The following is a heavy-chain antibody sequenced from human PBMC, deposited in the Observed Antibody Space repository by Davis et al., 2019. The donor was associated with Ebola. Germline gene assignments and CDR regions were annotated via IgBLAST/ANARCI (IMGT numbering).Heavy chain of an antibody. CDR3: ATSQGPGAYSNYVDY. D-gene: IGHD4-11*01. Sequence: PSETLSLTCTVSGGSISSGGYYWSWIRQPAGKGLEWIGRIYTSGSTNYNPSLKSRVTMSVDTSKNQFSLKLSSVTAADTAVYYCATSQGPGAYSNYVDYWGQGTLVTVSS. V-gene: IGHV4-61*02. J-gene: IGHJ4*02. CDR2: IYTSGST. CDR1: GGSISSGGYY.